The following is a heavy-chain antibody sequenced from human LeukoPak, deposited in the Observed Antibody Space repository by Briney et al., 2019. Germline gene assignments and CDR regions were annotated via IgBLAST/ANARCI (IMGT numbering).Heavy chain of an antibody. D-gene: IGHD3-3*01. Sequence: GGSLRLSCAASRFTFSDYAMTWVRQAPGRGLEWVSGISSSGVRTYYADSVQGRFTSSRHNSGNTLYLQMNSLRAEDTALYYCARDWSRSVTSSHFQHWGQGTLVVVSS. CDR3: ARDWSRSVTSSHFQH. CDR1: RFTFSDYA. V-gene: IGHV3-23*01. J-gene: IGHJ1*01. CDR2: ISSSGVRT.